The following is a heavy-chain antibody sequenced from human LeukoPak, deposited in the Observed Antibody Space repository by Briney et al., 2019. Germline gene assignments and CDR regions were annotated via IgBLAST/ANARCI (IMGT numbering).Heavy chain of an antibody. D-gene: IGHD3/OR15-3a*01. Sequence: GASVKVSCKASGYTFIGYSMHWVRQAPGQGLEWMGWINPDSGGTYYAQKFQGRVTMTRDTSISTAYMELSSLRSEDTAVYYCARGPGVGWTRYYYMDVWGKGTTVTVSS. CDR2: INPDSGGT. V-gene: IGHV1-2*02. J-gene: IGHJ6*03. CDR1: GYTFIGYS. CDR3: ARGPGVGWTRYYYMDV.